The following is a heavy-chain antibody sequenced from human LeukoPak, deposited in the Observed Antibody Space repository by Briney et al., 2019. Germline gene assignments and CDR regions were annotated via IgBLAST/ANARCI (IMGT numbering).Heavy chain of an antibody. CDR3: ASKRGKYSSFGD. D-gene: IGHD6-6*01. V-gene: IGHV4-31*03. Sequence: SETLSLTCTVSGGSISSGGYYWSWIRQHPGKGLEWIGYIYYSGSTYYNPSLKSRVTISVDTSKSQFSLKLSSVTAADTAVYYCASKRGKYSSFGDWGQGTLVTVSS. J-gene: IGHJ4*02. CDR2: IYYSGST. CDR1: GGSISSGGYY.